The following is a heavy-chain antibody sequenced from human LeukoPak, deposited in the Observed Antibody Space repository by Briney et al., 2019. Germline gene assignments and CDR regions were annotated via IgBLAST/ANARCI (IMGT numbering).Heavy chain of an antibody. J-gene: IGHJ3*02. Sequence: GRSLRLSCAASGFTFYDYGMHWVRQAPGKGLEWVSGISWNSGSIVYADSVKGRFTISRDNAKNSLYLQMNRLRPEDTALYYCAKDRREVYYDSSGYPSGAFDIWGQGTMVTVSS. CDR1: GFTFYDYG. V-gene: IGHV3-9*01. CDR3: AKDRREVYYDSSGYPSGAFDI. CDR2: ISWNSGSI. D-gene: IGHD3-22*01.